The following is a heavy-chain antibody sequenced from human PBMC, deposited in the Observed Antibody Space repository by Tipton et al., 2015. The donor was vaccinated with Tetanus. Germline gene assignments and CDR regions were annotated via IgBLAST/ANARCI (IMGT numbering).Heavy chain of an antibody. CDR3: ARDLRNYYDSSGYSDY. J-gene: IGHJ4*02. CDR2: ISYSSTSI. V-gene: IGHV3-48*01. CDR1: GFSFRDFG. D-gene: IGHD3-22*01. Sequence: SLRLSCAASGFSFRDFGMNWVRQAPGKGLEWVSYISYSSTSIYYADSVKGRFVVSRDNAKNSLYLQMNSLRAEDTAVYYCARDLRNYYDSSGYSDYWGQGTLVTVSS.